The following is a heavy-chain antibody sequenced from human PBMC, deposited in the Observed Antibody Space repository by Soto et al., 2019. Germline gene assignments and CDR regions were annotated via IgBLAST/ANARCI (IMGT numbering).Heavy chain of an antibody. Sequence: PGGSLRLSCAASGFTFSDYYMSWIRQAPGKGLEWVSYISSSGSTIYYADSVKGRFTISRDNAKNSLYLQMNSLRAEDTAVYYCARVRTGLDLLAWFDPWGQGTLVTVSS. CDR1: GFTFSDYY. J-gene: IGHJ5*02. V-gene: IGHV3-11*01. CDR2: ISSSGSTI. D-gene: IGHD3-10*01. CDR3: ARVRTGLDLLAWFDP.